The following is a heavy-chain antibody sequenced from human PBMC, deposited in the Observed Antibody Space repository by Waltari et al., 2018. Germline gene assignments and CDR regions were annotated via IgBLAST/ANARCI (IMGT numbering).Heavy chain of an antibody. CDR3: ARIGVVVITTVEVEDY. CDR1: GFTFSSYW. V-gene: IGHV3-7*01. D-gene: IGHD3-22*01. CDR2: IKQDGREK. J-gene: IGHJ4*02. Sequence: EVQLVESGGGLVQPGGSLTLSCAASGFTFSSYWMSWVRQAPGKGLEWVANIKQDGREKYDVDSVKGRFTISRDNAKNSLYLQMNSLRAEDTAVYYCARIGVVVITTVEVEDYWGQGTLVIVSS.